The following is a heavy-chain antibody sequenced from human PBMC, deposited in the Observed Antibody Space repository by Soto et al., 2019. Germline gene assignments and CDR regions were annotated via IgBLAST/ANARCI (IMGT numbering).Heavy chain of an antibody. V-gene: IGHV3-11*01. CDR1: GFTFSDYY. CDR2: ISSSGSTI. J-gene: IGHJ4*02. Sequence: GGSLRLSCAASGFTFSDYYMSWIRQAPGKGLEWVSYISSSGSTIYYADSVKGRFTISRDDAKDSLYLQMNSLRAEDTAVYYCARGAYYYDSSGSFYWGQGTLVTVSS. CDR3: ARGAYYYDSSGSFY. D-gene: IGHD3-22*01.